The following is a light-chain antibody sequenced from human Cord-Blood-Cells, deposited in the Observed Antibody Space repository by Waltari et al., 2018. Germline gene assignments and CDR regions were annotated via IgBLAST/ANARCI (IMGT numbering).Light chain of an antibody. CDR3: CSYAGSSNWV. V-gene: IGLV2-23*02. J-gene: IGLJ3*02. Sequence: QSALTQPASVSGSPGQSITISCTGTSSDVGSYNLVSWYQQHPGKAPKLMIYEVSKQPSGVSNRVSGSKSGNTASLTISGLQAEDEADYYCCSYAGSSNWVFGGGTKLTVL. CDR2: EVS. CDR1: SSDVGSYNL.